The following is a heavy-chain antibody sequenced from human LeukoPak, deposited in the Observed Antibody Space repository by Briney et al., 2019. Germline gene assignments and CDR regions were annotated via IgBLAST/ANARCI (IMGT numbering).Heavy chain of an antibody. J-gene: IGHJ4*02. CDR2: IIPIFGTA. CDR1: GGTFSSYA. V-gene: IGHV1-69*13. CDR3: ARDRGSLIDY. D-gene: IGHD1-26*01. Sequence: ASVKVSCKASGGTFSSYAISWVRQAPGQGLEWMGGIIPIFGTANYAQKFQGRVTITADESTSTAYMELSSLRSEDTVVYYCARDRGSLIDYWGQGTLVTVSS.